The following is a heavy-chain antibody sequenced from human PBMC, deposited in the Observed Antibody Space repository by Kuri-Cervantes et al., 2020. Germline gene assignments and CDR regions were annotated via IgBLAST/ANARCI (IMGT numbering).Heavy chain of an antibody. CDR1: GGSFSGYY. Sequence: GSLRLSCAVYGGSFSGYYWSWIRQPPGKGLGWIGEINHSGSTNYNPSLKSRVTISVDTSKNQFSLKLTSVTAADTAVYYCAGAVLRYFARSDPWGQGTLVTVSS. V-gene: IGHV4-34*01. CDR3: AGAVLRYFARSDP. J-gene: IGHJ5*02. CDR2: INHSGST. D-gene: IGHD3-9*01.